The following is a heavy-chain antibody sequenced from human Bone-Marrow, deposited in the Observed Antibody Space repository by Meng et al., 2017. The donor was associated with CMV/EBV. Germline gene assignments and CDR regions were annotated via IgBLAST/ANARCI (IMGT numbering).Heavy chain of an antibody. V-gene: IGHV1-46*01. Sequence: ASVKVSCKASRYTFSTYYIHWVRQAPGQGLEWMGIIKPNGGSTKCAEKFLGRITMTSDTSTGTVYMEMSSLRSEDTAVYYCATSAYDCWHGVYSGVVDYNGMDVWGQGTTVTVSS. CDR2: IKPNGGST. CDR3: ATSAYDCWHGVYSGVVDYNGMDV. CDR1: RYTFSTYY. D-gene: IGHD3-3*01. J-gene: IGHJ6*02.